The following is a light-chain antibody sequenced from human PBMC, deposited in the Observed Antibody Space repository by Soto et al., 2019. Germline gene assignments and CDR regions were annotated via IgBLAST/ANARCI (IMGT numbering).Light chain of an antibody. CDR2: ATS. V-gene: IGKV1-12*01. Sequence: DIQLTQSPSSVSASVGDRITITCRASQGVSNWLAWYQQKPGRAPNLLIYATSSLHSGVPSRFSGSGSWTDFTLTISSLQAEDFATYYCQQAGSFPLTFGPGTKLYIK. CDR1: QGVSNW. CDR3: QQAGSFPLT. J-gene: IGKJ3*01.